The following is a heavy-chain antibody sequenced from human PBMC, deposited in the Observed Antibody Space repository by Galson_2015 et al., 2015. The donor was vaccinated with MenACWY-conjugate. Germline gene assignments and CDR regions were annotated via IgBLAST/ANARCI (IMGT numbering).Heavy chain of an antibody. D-gene: IGHD2-21*02. CDR2: LRWNNFTI. CDR3: VKETGGSDFYMGPRAFDM. V-gene: IGHV3-9*01. CDR1: DITFEDYG. J-gene: IGHJ3*02. Sequence: SPRLSCAVSDITFEDYGMHWVRQAPGKGLDWVSGLRWNNFTIAYADSVKGRFTVSRDNAKHSLYSQMNSLREEDPASYYGVKETGGSDFYMGPRAFDMWGRGTLVIVSS.